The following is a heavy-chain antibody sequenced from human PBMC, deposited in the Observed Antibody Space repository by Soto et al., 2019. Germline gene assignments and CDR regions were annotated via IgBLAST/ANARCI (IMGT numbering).Heavy chain of an antibody. D-gene: IGHD3-3*01. V-gene: IGHV3-73*01. Sequence: GGSLRLSCAASGFTFSGSAMHWVRQASGKGLEWVGRIRSKANSYATAYAASVKGRFTISRDDSKNTAYLQMNSLKTEDTAVYYCTVLRFLEFNQISDYWGQGTLVTVSS. J-gene: IGHJ4*02. CDR2: IRSKANSYAT. CDR3: TVLRFLEFNQISDY. CDR1: GFTFSGSA.